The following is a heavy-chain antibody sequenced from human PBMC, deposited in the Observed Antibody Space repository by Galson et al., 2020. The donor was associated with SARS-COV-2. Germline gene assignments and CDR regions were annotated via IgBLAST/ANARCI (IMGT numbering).Heavy chain of an antibody. CDR1: GYTFTGYD. J-gene: IGHJ4*02. CDR3: ARVSIYDTSGDFDY. V-gene: IGHV1-2*02. Sequence: ASVKVSCKTSGYTFTGYDLHWVRQAPGQGLEWMGWMNPNSGDTEYSQKFQGRITMTRDKSTTTGYMELNSLRSDDTAVYYCARVSIYDTSGDFDYWGQGTLVTVSS. D-gene: IGHD3-22*01. CDR2: MNPNSGDT.